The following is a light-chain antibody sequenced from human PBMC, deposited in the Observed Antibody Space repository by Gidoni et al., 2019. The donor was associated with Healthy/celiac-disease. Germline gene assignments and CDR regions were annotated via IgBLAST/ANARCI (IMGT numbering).Light chain of an antibody. Sequence: QSVLTQPPSASGTPGLRDTISCSGSSSNIGSNTVNWYQQLPGTAPKLLIYSNNQRPSGVPDRFSGSKSGTSASLAISGLQSEDEADYYCAAWDDSLNGPVFGGGTKLTVL. V-gene: IGLV1-44*01. CDR2: SNN. CDR1: SSNIGSNT. CDR3: AAWDDSLNGPV. J-gene: IGLJ2*01.